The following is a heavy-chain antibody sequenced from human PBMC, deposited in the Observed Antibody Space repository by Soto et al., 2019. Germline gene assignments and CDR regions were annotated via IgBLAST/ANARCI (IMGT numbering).Heavy chain of an antibody. Sequence: ASVKVSCKASGGTFSSYAISWVRQAPGQGLEWMGGIIPIFGTANYAQKFQGRVTITADESTSTAYMELSSLRSEDTAVYYCARDQYPSVSDSSGYYSYYYYGMDVWGQGTTVTVSS. V-gene: IGHV1-69*13. CDR2: IIPIFGTA. J-gene: IGHJ6*02. CDR1: GGTFSSYA. D-gene: IGHD3-22*01. CDR3: ARDQYPSVSDSSGYYSYYYYGMDV.